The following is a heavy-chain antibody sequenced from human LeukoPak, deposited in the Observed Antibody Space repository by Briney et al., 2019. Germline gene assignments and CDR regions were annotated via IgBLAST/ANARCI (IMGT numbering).Heavy chain of an antibody. CDR2: TSAYNGNT. V-gene: IGHV1-18*01. J-gene: IGHJ4*02. Sequence: ASVKVSCKASGYTFTSYGISWVRQAPGQGLEWMGWTSAYNGNTNYAQKLQGRVTMTTDTSTSTAYMELRSLRSDDTAVYYCARDLLSGYDPYEAFDYWGQGTLVTVSS. D-gene: IGHD5-12*01. CDR3: ARDLLSGYDPYEAFDY. CDR1: GYTFTSYG.